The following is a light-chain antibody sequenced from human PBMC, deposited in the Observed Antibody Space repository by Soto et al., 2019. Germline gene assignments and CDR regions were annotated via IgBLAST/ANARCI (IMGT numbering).Light chain of an antibody. CDR1: SSDVGGYNY. CDR3: SSYTSSILYV. CDR2: EVS. V-gene: IGLV2-14*01. J-gene: IGLJ1*01. Sequence: LTQPASVSGSPGQSITISCTGTSSDVGGYNYVSWYQQHPGKAPKLMIYEVSNRPSGVSNRFSGSKSGNTASLTISGLQAEDEADYYCSSYTSSILYVFGTGTKVTVL.